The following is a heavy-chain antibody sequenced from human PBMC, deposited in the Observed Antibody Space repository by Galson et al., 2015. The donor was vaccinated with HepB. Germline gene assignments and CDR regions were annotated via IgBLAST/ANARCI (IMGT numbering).Heavy chain of an antibody. V-gene: IGHV3-48*04. CDR2: ISITNKTI. CDR3: ARGNPVVSYFDS. CDR1: GCTFSYES. D-gene: IGHD6-6*01. Sequence: SLRLSCAAYGCTFSYESMKWVRQAPGEGLEWISYISITNKTIYYADSVKGRFTISRDNAKNSLYLQLNSLKIEDTAVYYCARGNPVVSYFDSWGQGTLVTVSS. J-gene: IGHJ4*02.